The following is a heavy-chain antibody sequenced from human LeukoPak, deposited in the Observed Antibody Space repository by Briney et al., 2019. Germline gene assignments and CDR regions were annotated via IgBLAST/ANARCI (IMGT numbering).Heavy chain of an antibody. CDR1: GFTFSSYA. V-gene: IGHV3-23*01. J-gene: IGHJ4*02. D-gene: IGHD3-3*01. CDR2: ISGSSGST. CDR3: AKPGEEDFWSGYHYFDY. Sequence: GGSLRLSCAASGFTFSSYAMSWVRQAPGKGLEWVSAISGSSGSTYYADSVKGRFTISRDNSKNTLYLQMNSLRAEDTAVYYCAKPGEEDFWSGYHYFDYWGQGTLVTVSS.